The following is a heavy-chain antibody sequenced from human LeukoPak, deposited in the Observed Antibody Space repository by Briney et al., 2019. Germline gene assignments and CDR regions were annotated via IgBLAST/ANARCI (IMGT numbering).Heavy chain of an antibody. CDR1: GGTFSSYA. D-gene: IGHD2-15*01. CDR2: IIPIFGTA. V-gene: IGHV1-69*13. CDR3: ARDGDGGCPIC. J-gene: IGHJ4*02. Sequence: ALVKVSCKASGGTFSSYAISWVRQAPGQGLEWMGGIIPIFGTANYAQKFQGRVTITADESTSTAYMELSSLRSEDTAVYYCARDGDGGCPICWGQGTLVTVSS.